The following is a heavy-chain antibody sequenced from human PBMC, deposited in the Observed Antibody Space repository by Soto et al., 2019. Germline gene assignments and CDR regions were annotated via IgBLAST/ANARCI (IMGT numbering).Heavy chain of an antibody. CDR2: ISYDGSNK. V-gene: IGHV3-30-3*01. J-gene: IGHJ6*02. CDR1: GFTFSSYA. D-gene: IGHD6-13*01. CDR3: ARELRSSSWPPLFYYYYGMDV. Sequence: GGSLRLSCAASGFTFSSYAMHWVRQAPGKGLEWVAVISYDGSNKYYADSVKGRFTISRDNSKNTLYLQMNSLRAEDTAVYYCARELRSSSWPPLFYYYYGMDVWGQGTTVTVSS.